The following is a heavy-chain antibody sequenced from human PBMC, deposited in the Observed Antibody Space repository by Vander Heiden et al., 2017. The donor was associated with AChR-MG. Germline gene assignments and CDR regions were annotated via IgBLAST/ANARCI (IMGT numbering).Heavy chain of an antibody. J-gene: IGHJ4*02. CDR3: AKGGPYYDILTGYPEGDDY. V-gene: IGHV3-30*18. CDR2: ISYDGSNK. D-gene: IGHD3-9*01. CDR1: GFTFSSYG. Sequence: QVQLVESGGGVVQPGRSLRLSCAASGFTFSSYGMHWVRQAPGKGLEWVAVISYDGSNKYYADSVKGRFTISRDNSKNTLYLQMNSLRAEDTAVYYCAKGGPYYDILTGYPEGDDYWGQGTLVTVSS.